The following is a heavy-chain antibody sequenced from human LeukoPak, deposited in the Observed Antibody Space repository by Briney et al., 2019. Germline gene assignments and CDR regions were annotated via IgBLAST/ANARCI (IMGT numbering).Heavy chain of an antibody. J-gene: IGHJ4*02. V-gene: IGHV4-59*08. D-gene: IGHD3-22*01. Sequence: SETLSLTCTVSGGSISSYYWSWIRQPPGKGLEWIGYIYYSGSTNYNPSLKSRVTISVDTSKNQFSLKLSSVTAADTAVYYCARSTWLLDKWGQGTLVTVSS. CDR2: IYYSGST. CDR1: GGSISSYY. CDR3: ARSTWLLDK.